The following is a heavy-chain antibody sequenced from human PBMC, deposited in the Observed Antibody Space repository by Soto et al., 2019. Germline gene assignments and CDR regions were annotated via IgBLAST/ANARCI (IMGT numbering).Heavy chain of an antibody. V-gene: IGHV3-30*18. Sequence: VQLVESGGGVVQPGRSLRLSCAASGFTFSSYVMHWVRQAPGKGLEWVAVVSNDGSNKDYADSVKGRFTISRDNSKNTLYLQMTSLRAEDTAVYYCAKVLLTYTSGWYHPHFDYWGQGTLVTVSS. CDR2: VSNDGSNK. CDR3: AKVLLTYTSGWYHPHFDY. CDR1: GFTFSSYV. J-gene: IGHJ4*02. D-gene: IGHD6-19*01.